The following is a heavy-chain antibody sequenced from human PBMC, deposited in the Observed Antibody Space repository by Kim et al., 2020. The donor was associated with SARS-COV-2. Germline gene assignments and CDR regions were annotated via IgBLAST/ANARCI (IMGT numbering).Heavy chain of an antibody. CDR2: IREDGGDT. J-gene: IGHJ4*02. Sequence: GGSLRLSCVASGFFFSTYWMSWVRQAPGKGLVWVARIREDGGDTLYADSVKGRFTISRDNGKNVVSLQMNSLMSEDTAIYYCVRDYGPGYHGFEWCQGTL. V-gene: IGHV3-74*01. D-gene: IGHD5-18*01. CDR3: VRDYGPGYHGFE. CDR1: GFFFSTYW.